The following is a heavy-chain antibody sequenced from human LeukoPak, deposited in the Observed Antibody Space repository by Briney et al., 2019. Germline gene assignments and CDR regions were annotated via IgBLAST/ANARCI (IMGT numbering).Heavy chain of an antibody. CDR3: ARDRNDILTGYTAFDI. CDR2: IYSGGST. D-gene: IGHD3-9*01. Sequence: PGGSLRLSCAASEFSVGSNYMTWVRQAPGKGLEWVSLIYSGGSTYYADSVKGRFTISRDNSKNTLYLQMNSLRAEDTAVYYCARDRNDILTGYTAFDIWGQGTMVTVSS. CDR1: EFSVGSNY. V-gene: IGHV3-66*01. J-gene: IGHJ3*02.